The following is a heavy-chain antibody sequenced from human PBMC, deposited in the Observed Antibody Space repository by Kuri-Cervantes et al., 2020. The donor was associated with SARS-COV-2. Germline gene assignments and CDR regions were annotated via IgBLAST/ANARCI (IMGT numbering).Heavy chain of an antibody. V-gene: IGHV3-30*02. D-gene: IGHD2-2*01. CDR3: TRGGYQLLPDRILGKHGYLDY. CDR2: IRYDGSNK. CDR1: GFTFSSYG. J-gene: IGHJ4*02. Sequence: GGSLRLSCAASGFTFSSYGMHWVRQAPGKGLEWVAFIRYDGSNKYYADSVKGRFTVSRDNSKNKLNLQMNSLRAEDTAVYYCTRGGYQLLPDRILGKHGYLDYWGQGTLVTVSS.